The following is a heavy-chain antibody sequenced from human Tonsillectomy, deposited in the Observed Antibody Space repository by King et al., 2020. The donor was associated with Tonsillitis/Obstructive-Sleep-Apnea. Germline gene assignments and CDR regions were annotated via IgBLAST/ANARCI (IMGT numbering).Heavy chain of an antibody. Sequence: VQLVESGAEVKKPGASVKVSCKASGYTFTGQYMHWVRQAPGQGLEWMGWINPSSGGTKYAQKFQCRVTLTRDTSITTAYMELNRLRSDDTAVYYCARQRYSSGFDPWGQGTLVTVSS. CDR3: ARQRYSSGFDP. CDR2: INPSSGGT. CDR1: GYTFTGQY. J-gene: IGHJ5*02. D-gene: IGHD6-19*01. V-gene: IGHV1-2*02.